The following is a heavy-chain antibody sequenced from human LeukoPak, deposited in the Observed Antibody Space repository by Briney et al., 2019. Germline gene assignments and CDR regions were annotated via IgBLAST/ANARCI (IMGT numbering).Heavy chain of an antibody. Sequence: GGSLRLSCAASGFTFSSYEMNWVRQAPGKGLELVSYIGSSGSTIYYADSVKGRFTISRDNAKNSLYLQMNSLRAEDTAVYYCARDPGYDYVWGSYRSFDYWGLGTLVTVSS. CDR3: ARDPGYDYVWGSYRSFDY. V-gene: IGHV3-48*03. CDR1: GFTFSSYE. CDR2: IGSSGSTI. J-gene: IGHJ4*02. D-gene: IGHD3-16*02.